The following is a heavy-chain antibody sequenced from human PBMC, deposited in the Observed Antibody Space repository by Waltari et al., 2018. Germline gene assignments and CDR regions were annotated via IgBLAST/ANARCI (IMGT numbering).Heavy chain of an antibody. V-gene: IGHV3-30-3*01. CDR2: ISYDGSNK. J-gene: IGHJ4*02. D-gene: IGHD6-6*01. CDR1: GCTFNISS. CDR3: ARADVYSSSSVYY. Sequence: QVQLVESGGGVVQPGRSLRLSCAASGCTFNISSIHWVRQAPGRGLEWVALISYDGSNKYYADSVKGRFTISRDDSKNTLYLQMNSLRDEDTAVYYCARADVYSSSSVYYWGQGTLVTVSS.